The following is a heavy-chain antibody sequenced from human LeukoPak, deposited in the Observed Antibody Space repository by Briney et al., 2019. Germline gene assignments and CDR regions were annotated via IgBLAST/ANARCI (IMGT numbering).Heavy chain of an antibody. J-gene: IGHJ3*02. V-gene: IGHV3-21*01. CDR2: ISSGSSYI. CDR1: GFTFSSYS. D-gene: IGHD4-17*01. CDR3: ARDPFGGVGDYNDAFDI. Sequence: GGSLRLSCATSGFTFSSYSMNWVRQAPGKRLEWVSSISSGSSYIYYADSVKGRFTISRDNAKNSLYLQMNSLRAEDTAVYYCARDPFGGVGDYNDAFDIWGQGTMVTVSS.